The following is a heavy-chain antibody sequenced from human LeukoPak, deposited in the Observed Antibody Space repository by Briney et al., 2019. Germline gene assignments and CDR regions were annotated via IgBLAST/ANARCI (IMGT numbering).Heavy chain of an antibody. Sequence: EASVKVSCKASGYTFTAYYVHWVRQAPGQGLEWMGWINPNSGGTNYAQTFQGRVTLTRDTSISTAYMELSRLSSDDTAVYYCARGPWDCWGQGTLVTVSS. CDR2: INPNSGGT. CDR1: GYTFTAYY. J-gene: IGHJ4*02. CDR3: ARGPWDC. V-gene: IGHV1-2*02.